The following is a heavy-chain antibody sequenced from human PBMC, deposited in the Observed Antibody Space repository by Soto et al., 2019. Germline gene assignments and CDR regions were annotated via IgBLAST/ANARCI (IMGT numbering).Heavy chain of an antibody. Sequence: GGSLRLSCAASGFTVSSNYMSWVRQAPGKGLEWVSVIYSGGSTYYADSVKGRFTISRDNSKNTLYLQMNSLRAEDTAVYYCARDWSEVATIVGGAFDIWGQGTMVTVSS. CDR3: ARDWSEVATIVGGAFDI. CDR1: GFTVSSNY. V-gene: IGHV3-66*01. D-gene: IGHD5-12*01. CDR2: IYSGGST. J-gene: IGHJ3*02.